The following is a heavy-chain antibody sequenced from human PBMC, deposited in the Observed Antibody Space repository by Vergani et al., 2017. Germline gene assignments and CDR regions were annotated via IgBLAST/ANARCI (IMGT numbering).Heavy chain of an antibody. D-gene: IGHD3-9*01. CDR2: IIPIFGTA. CDR1: GGTFGSYA. Sequence: QVQLVQSGAEVKKPGSSVKVSCKASGGTFGSYAISWVRQAPGQGLEWMGGIIPIFGTANYAQKFQGRVTITADESTSTAYMELSSLRSEDTAVYYCARDRADYDILTGYLNYYYYYMDVWGKGP. V-gene: IGHV1-69*01. J-gene: IGHJ6*03. CDR3: ARDRADYDILTGYLNYYYYYMDV.